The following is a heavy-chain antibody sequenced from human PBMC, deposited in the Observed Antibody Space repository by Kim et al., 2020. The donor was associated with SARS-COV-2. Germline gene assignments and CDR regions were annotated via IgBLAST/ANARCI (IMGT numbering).Heavy chain of an antibody. CDR3: ATYSQTGNPFDY. CDR1: GFTFSSFT. Sequence: GGSLRLSCAASGFTFSSFTMNWVRHAPGKGLEWVSSICDGGRGTSYTDSVKGRFTISRDDSKNTLYLQMNSLRADDTAVYYCATYSQTGNPFDYWGQG. V-gene: IGHV3-23*01. CDR2: ICDGGRGT. J-gene: IGHJ4*02. D-gene: IGHD3-10*01.